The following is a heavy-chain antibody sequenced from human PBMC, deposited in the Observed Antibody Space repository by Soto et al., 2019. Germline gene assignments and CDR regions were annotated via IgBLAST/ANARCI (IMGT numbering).Heavy chain of an antibody. CDR2: IYPGDSDT. CDR1: GYSFTSYW. Sequence: GEPLKISCQVSGYSFTSYWIGWLRQMPGKGLEWMGIIYPGDSDTRYSPSFQGQVTFSADKSISTAYLQWSSLKASDSAMYYCARQGYSGYGGDYWGQGTLFTVSS. D-gene: IGHD5-12*01. J-gene: IGHJ4*02. V-gene: IGHV5-51*01. CDR3: ARQGYSGYGGDY.